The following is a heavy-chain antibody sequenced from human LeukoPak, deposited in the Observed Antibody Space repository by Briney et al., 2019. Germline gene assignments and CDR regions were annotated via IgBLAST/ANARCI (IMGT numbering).Heavy chain of an antibody. Sequence: GESLKISCKGSGYSFSSYWIAWVRQMPGKGLEWMGIIFPGDSDPKYSPSFQGQVTISADKSISTAYLQWSGLKASDTAIYYCAREFGSGSYYNLGYWGQGTLVTVSS. CDR2: IFPGDSDP. CDR3: AREFGSGSYYNLGY. D-gene: IGHD3-10*01. V-gene: IGHV5-51*01. CDR1: GYSFSSYW. J-gene: IGHJ4*02.